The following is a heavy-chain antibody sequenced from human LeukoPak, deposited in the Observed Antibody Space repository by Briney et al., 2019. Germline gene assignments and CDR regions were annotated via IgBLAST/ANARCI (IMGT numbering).Heavy chain of an antibody. Sequence: PGGSLRLSCAASGFTFSSYSMNWVRQAPGKGLEWVSSISSSSSYIYYADSVKGRFTITRDNAKNSLYLQMNSLRAEDTAVYYCARDYYGSGSYLASHFDYWGQGTLVTVSS. CDR2: ISSSSSYI. CDR3: ARDYYGSGSYLASHFDY. CDR1: GFTFSSYS. D-gene: IGHD3-10*01. V-gene: IGHV3-21*01. J-gene: IGHJ4*02.